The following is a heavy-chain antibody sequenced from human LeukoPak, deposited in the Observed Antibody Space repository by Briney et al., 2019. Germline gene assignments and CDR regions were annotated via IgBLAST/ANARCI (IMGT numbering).Heavy chain of an antibody. J-gene: IGHJ4*02. CDR2: INPNSGGT. D-gene: IGHD2-21*01. CDR1: GYTFTGYY. Sequence: ASVKVSCKASGYTFTGYYMHWVRQAPGQGLEWMGWINPNSGGTNYAQKFQGRVTMTRDTSISTAYMELSRLRPDDTAVYYCARDLSYAYCGGDCRGYWGQGTLVTVSS. CDR3: ARDLSYAYCGGDCRGY. V-gene: IGHV1-2*02.